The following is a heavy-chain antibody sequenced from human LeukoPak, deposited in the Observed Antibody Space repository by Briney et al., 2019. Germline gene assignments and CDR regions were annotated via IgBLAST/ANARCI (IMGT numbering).Heavy chain of an antibody. V-gene: IGHV3-30-3*01. D-gene: IGHD3-10*01. Sequence: GGSLRLSCAASGFNFSTYHMHWVRQAPGKGLEWVAVISFDGTNKYYADSVKGRFTISRDNSKNTLYLQMNSLRAEDTAVYYCARGSGDGGQGTLVTVSS. CDR3: ARGSGD. J-gene: IGHJ4*02. CDR1: GFNFSTYH. CDR2: ISFDGTNK.